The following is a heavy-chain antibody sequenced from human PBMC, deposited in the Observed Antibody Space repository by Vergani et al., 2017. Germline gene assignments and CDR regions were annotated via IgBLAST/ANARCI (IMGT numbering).Heavy chain of an antibody. CDR1: GFTFSDHY. CDR3: ARDCTSGGCPDNYGMDV. Sequence: QVQLVESGGGLVKPGGSLRLSCAASGFTFSDHYMSWVRQAPGKGLEWISYMSSGDSIYYADSVKGRFTVSRDNTKNTLYLQLRSLRAEDAAVYYCARDCTSGGCPDNYGMDVWGQGATVTVSS. D-gene: IGHD2-8*01. J-gene: IGHJ6*02. V-gene: IGHV3-11*04. CDR2: MSSGDSI.